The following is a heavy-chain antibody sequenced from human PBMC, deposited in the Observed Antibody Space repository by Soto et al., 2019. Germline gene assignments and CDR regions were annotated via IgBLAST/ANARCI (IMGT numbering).Heavy chain of an antibody. D-gene: IGHD3-16*01. CDR3: ARQGGDGFSFDY. V-gene: IGHV5-51*01. J-gene: IGHJ4*02. CDR2: IYPGDSDT. Sequence: PGRSLKISCKGSGYSFTSYWNGWVRQMPGKGLDWMGIIYPGDSDTRYNPSFQGQVTISADKSISTAYLQWGRLKAADTAMYYRARQGGDGFSFDYWGQGTLVTVSS. CDR1: GYSFTSYW.